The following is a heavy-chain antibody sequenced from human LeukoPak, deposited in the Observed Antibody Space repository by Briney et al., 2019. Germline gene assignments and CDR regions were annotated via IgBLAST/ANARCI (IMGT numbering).Heavy chain of an antibody. J-gene: IGHJ6*03. D-gene: IGHD5-18*01. CDR3: AVRGYSYGPENYYYYYMDV. V-gene: IGHV1-8*03. Sequence: ASVKVSCKASGYTFTSYAMNWVRQAPGQGLEWMGWMNPNSGNTGYAQKFQGRVTITRNTSISTAYMELSSLRSEDTAVYYCAVRGYSYGPENYYYYYMDVWAKGPRSPSP. CDR1: GYTFTSYA. CDR2: MNPNSGNT.